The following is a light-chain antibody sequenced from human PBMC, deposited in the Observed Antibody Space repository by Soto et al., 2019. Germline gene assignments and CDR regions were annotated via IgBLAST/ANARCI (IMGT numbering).Light chain of an antibody. J-gene: IGKJ2*01. CDR3: QQYYGTPYT. CDR1: QSILYSTNNKNY. Sequence: DIVMTQSPDSLAVSLGERATINCKSSQSILYSTNNKNYLAWYQQKPGQPPKLLIYWASTRESGVPDRFSGSGSETDFTLTISSPQAEDVAIYYCQQYYGTPYTFGQGTKLEIK. CDR2: WAS. V-gene: IGKV4-1*01.